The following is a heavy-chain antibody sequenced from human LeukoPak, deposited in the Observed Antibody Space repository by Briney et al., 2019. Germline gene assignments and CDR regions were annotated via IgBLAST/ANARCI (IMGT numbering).Heavy chain of an antibody. V-gene: IGHV3-53*01. Sequence: PGGSLRLSCAASGFTVNNYMSWVRQAPGKGLEWVSLIYTGGGTNYADSVKGRFTISRDNSKNTLYLQMNSLRAEDTALYYCAKGPNWFDPWGQGTLVTVSS. CDR2: IYTGGGT. CDR3: AKGPNWFDP. CDR1: GFTVNNY. J-gene: IGHJ5*02.